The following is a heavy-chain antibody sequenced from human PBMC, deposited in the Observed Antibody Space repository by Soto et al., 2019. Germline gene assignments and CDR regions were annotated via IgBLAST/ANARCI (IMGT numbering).Heavy chain of an antibody. Sequence: EVQLVESGGVVVQPGGSLRLSCAASGFTFDDYTMHWVRQAPGKGLEWVSLISWDGGSTYYADSVKGRVTISRDNSKNSLYLQMNSLRTEDTAVYYCAKRAVVTPFDYWGQGTLVTVSS. CDR3: AKRAVVTPFDY. CDR2: ISWDGGST. CDR1: GFTFDDYT. V-gene: IGHV3-43*01. D-gene: IGHD2-21*02. J-gene: IGHJ4*01.